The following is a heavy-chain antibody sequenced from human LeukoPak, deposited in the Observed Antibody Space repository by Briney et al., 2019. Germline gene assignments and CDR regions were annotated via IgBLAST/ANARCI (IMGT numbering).Heavy chain of an antibody. J-gene: IGHJ2*01. CDR2: IYHSGST. D-gene: IGHD1-26*01. Sequence: SETLSLTCAVSGYSISSGYYWGWIRQPPGKGLEWIGSIYHSGSTYYNPSLKSRVTISVDTSKNQFSLKLSSVTAADTAVYYCARQDVGPHYWYFDLWGRGTLVTVSS. CDR3: ARQDVGPHYWYFDL. V-gene: IGHV4-38-2*01. CDR1: GYSISSGYY.